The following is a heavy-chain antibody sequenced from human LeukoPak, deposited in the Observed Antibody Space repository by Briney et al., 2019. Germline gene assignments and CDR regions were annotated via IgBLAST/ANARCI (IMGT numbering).Heavy chain of an antibody. V-gene: IGHV3-66*01. CDR1: GFTVSSNY. J-gene: IGHJ4*02. CDR2: IYSGGST. Sequence: GGSLRLSCAASGFTVSSNYMSWVRQAPGKGLVWVSVIYSGGSTYYADSVKGRFTISRDNSKNTLYLQMNSLRAEDTAVYYCARGAVLLWFGELDYWGQGILVTVSS. CDR3: ARGAVLLWFGELDY. D-gene: IGHD3-10*01.